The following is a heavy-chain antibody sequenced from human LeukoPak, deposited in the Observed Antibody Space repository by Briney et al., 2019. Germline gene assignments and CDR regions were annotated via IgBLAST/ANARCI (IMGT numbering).Heavy chain of an antibody. J-gene: IGHJ4*02. CDR1: GFTFENYW. CDR2: IRQDGGVE. D-gene: IGHD5-18*01. Sequence: GSLRLSCAASGFTFENYWMSWVRQAPGKGPEWVANIRQDGGVEHYLDSVKGRFTISRDNAKSSLILQMSSLRAEDTAVYYCARWAGVTDYWGQGTLVTVSS. CDR3: ARWAGVTDY. V-gene: IGHV3-7*01.